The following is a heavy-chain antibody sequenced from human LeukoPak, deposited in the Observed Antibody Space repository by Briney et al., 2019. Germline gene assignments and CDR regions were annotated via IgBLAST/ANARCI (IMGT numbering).Heavy chain of an antibody. Sequence: PSETLSLSCVVSGESFSNHYWTWIRQSPGKGLEWIGEIEHRGNTNYNPSLKSRVTISVDTSKNEFSLKLKSVTAADTAVFYCARGRGVAARRGFDFWGLGTLVTVSS. CDR2: IEHRGNT. CDR1: GESFSNHY. CDR3: ARGRGVAARRGFDF. D-gene: IGHD6-6*01. V-gene: IGHV4-34*01. J-gene: IGHJ4*02.